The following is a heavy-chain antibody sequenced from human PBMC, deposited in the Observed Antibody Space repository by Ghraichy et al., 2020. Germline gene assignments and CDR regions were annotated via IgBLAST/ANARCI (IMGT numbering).Heavy chain of an antibody. CDR2: ITSSGRNI. CDR1: GFTFSGYS. Sequence: GGSLRLSCVGSGFTFSGYSMNWVRQSPGKGLEWVSYITSSGRNIFYADSVKGRFTVSRDNAQNSLYLQMNSLRDEDTAEYYCARGSRVVRFYYYDGMDVWGQGTTVTVSS. V-gene: IGHV3-48*02. J-gene: IGHJ6*02. D-gene: IGHD4-23*01. CDR3: ARGSRVVRFYYYDGMDV.